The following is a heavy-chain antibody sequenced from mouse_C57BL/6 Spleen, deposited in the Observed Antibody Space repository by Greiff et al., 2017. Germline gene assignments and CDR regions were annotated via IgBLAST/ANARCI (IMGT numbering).Heavy chain of an antibody. CDR1: GFTFSDYG. V-gene: IGHV5-17*01. CDR2: ISSGSSTI. Sequence: EVKVEESGGGLVKPGGSLKLSCAASGFTFSDYGMHWVRQAPEKGLEWVAYISSGSSTIYYADTVKGRFTISRDNAKNTLFLQMTSLRSEDTAMYYWAPSYGSSYVEDYYAMDYWGQGTSVTVSS. D-gene: IGHD1-1*01. CDR3: APSYGSSYVEDYYAMDY. J-gene: IGHJ4*01.